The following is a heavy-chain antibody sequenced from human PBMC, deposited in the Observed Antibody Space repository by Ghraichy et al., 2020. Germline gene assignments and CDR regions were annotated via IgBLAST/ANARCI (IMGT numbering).Heavy chain of an antibody. V-gene: IGHV4-34*01. CDR1: GGSFSGYY. CDR2: INHSGST. J-gene: IGHJ4*02. CDR3: ARVRVCSSSCRTARGCCGLTHTLDY. Sequence: SETLSLTCAVYGGSFSGYYWSWIRQPPGKGLEWIGEINHSGSTNYNPSLKSRVTISVDTSKNQFSLKLSSVTAADTAVYYCARVRVCSSSCRTARGCCGLTHTLDYWGQGTLVTVSS. D-gene: IGHD6-13*01.